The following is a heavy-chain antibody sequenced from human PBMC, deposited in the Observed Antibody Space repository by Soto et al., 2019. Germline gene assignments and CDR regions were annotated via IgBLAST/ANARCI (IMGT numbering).Heavy chain of an antibody. CDR2: IKRDGSQM. J-gene: IGHJ3*02. D-gene: IGHD6-13*01. Sequence: EMHLVESGGGLVQPGGSLRLSCAASESTFSYYWMTWVRQAPGKGLEWVANIKRDGSQMSYLDDVRGRFTISRDNAKNSLYLQMNNLRAEDTALYYCARDVSPGSSSLYLDAFDIWGQGTMVTVSS. CDR1: ESTFSYYW. CDR3: ARDVSPGSSSLYLDAFDI. V-gene: IGHV3-7*05.